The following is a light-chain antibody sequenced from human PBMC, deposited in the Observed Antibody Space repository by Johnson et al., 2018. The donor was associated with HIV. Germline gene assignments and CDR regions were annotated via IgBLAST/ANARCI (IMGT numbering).Light chain of an antibody. Sequence: QSVLTQPPSVSAAPGQKVTISCSGSNSNIGNNYVSWYQQPPGTAPKVLIYENNKRPSWTPDRFSGSKSGTSATLGITGLQPGDEADYYCGSWDSSLRSCFFGTGTKVTVL. J-gene: IGLJ1*01. CDR1: NSNIGNNY. CDR2: ENN. CDR3: GSWDSSLRSCF. V-gene: IGLV1-51*02.